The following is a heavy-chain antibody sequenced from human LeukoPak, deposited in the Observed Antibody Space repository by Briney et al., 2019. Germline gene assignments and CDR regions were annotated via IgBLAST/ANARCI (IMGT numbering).Heavy chain of an antibody. Sequence: PGGSLRLSCAASGFTFSSYSMNWVSQAQRRGLEWVSSISSRSSYIYYADSVKGRFTISRDNAKNSLYLQMKSLRAEDTAVYYCARLVGAKSLDYWGQGTLVTVSS. V-gene: IGHV3-21*01. CDR2: ISSRSSYI. CDR1: GFTFSSYS. CDR3: ARLVGAKSLDY. D-gene: IGHD1-26*01. J-gene: IGHJ4*02.